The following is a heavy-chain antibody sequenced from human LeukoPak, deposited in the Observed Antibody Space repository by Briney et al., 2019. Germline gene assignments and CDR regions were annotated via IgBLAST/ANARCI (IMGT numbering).Heavy chain of an antibody. V-gene: IGHV4-39*07. Sequence: PSETLSLTCTVSGGSISSSSYYWGWIRQPPGKGLEWIGSIYYSGSTYYNPSLKSRVTISVDTSKNQFSLKLSSVTAADTAVYYCARLAVVVVAATDLEYYFDYWGQGTLVTVSS. J-gene: IGHJ4*02. CDR3: ARLAVVVVAATDLEYYFDY. D-gene: IGHD2-15*01. CDR1: GGSISSSSYY. CDR2: IYYSGST.